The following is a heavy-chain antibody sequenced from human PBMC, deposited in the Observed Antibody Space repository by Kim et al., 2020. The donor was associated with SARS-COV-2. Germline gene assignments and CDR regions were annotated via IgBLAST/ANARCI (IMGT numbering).Heavy chain of an antibody. CDR2: MNPHSGKT. CDR3: ARQFYYGVDV. V-gene: IGHV1-8*01. J-gene: IGHJ6*04. Sequence: ASVKVSCKASGYTFTSYDISWVRQATGQGLEWMGGMNPHSGKTGYAQKFQGRVTMTGNTSTNTAFVELPSLRPEDAAVYYCARQFYYGVDVWGEGTTVTVPS. CDR1: GYTFTSYD.